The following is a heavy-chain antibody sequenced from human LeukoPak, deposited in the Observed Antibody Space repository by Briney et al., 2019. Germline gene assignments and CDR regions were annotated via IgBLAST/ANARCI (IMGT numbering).Heavy chain of an antibody. D-gene: IGHD3-10*01. CDR3: ARVWGSGSYGAFDI. V-gene: IGHV4-59*01. J-gene: IGHJ3*02. CDR1: GGSISSYY. Sequence: SETLSLTCTVPGGSISSYYWSWIRQPPGKGLEWIGYIYYSGSTNYNPSLKSRVTISVDTSKNQFSLKLSSVTAADTAVYYCARVWGSGSYGAFDIWGQGTMVTVSS. CDR2: IYYSGST.